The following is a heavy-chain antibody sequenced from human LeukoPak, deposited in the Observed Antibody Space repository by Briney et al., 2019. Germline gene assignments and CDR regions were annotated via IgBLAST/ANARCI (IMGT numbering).Heavy chain of an antibody. CDR1: GGSISSGDYY. CDR3: ARGGRGLRGAFDI. D-gene: IGHD4-17*01. J-gene: IGHJ3*02. V-gene: IGHV4-30-4*01. CDR2: IYYSGST. Sequence: SQTLSLTCTVSGGSISSGDYYWSWIRQPPGKGLEWIGYIYYSGSTYYNPSLKSRVTISVDTSKNQFSLKLSSVTAADTAVYYCARGGRGLRGAFDIWGQGTMVTVSS.